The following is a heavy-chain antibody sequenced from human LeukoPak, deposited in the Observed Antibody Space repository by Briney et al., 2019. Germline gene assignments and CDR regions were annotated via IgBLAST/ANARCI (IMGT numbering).Heavy chain of an antibody. Sequence: GESLQISCKGSGYSFTNYWIVWVRQMPGKGLEWMGSIYRGDSDTRSSSSFQGQVTISADKSITTAYLQWSSLKASDTAMYYCARRGYCATTTCYRLFDYWGQGTLVTVSS. J-gene: IGHJ4*02. CDR2: IYRGDSDT. CDR3: ARRGYCATTTCYRLFDY. V-gene: IGHV5-51*01. D-gene: IGHD2-2*01. CDR1: GYSFTNYW.